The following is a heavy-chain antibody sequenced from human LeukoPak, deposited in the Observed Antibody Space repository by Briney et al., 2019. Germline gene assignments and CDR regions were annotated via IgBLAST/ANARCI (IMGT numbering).Heavy chain of an antibody. D-gene: IGHD2-15*01. CDR1: GGSISSYY. CDR3: ARDRERYCSGGSCYWSSAYYYYGMDV. V-gene: IGHV4-4*07. CDR2: IYTSGST. J-gene: IGHJ6*02. Sequence: SETLSLTCTVSGGSISSYYWSWIRQPAGKGLEWIGCIYTSGSTNYNPSLKSRVTMSVDTSKNQFSLKLSSVTAADTAVYYCARDRERYCSGGSCYWSSAYYYYGMDVWGQGTTVTVSS.